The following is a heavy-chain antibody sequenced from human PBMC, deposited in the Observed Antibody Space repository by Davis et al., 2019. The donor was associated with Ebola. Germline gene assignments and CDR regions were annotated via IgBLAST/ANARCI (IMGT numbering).Heavy chain of an antibody. CDR1: GYSFTSYW. CDR2: IYPGDSDT. D-gene: IGHD1-26*01. CDR3: ARALENSGSYKGVDY. V-gene: IGHV5-51*01. Sequence: GESLKISCKGSGYSFTSYWIGWVRQMPGKGLEWMGIIYPGDSDTRYSPSFQGQVTISADKSISTAYLQWSSLKASDTAMYYCARALENSGSYKGVDYWGQGTLVTVSS. J-gene: IGHJ4*02.